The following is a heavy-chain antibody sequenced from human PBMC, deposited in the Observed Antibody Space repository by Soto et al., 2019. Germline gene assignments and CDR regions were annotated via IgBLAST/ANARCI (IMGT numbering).Heavy chain of an antibody. Sequence: ASVKVSCKASGYTFTGYYMHWVRQAPGQGLEWMGWINPNSGGTNYAQKFQGRVTMTRDTSISTAYMELSRLRSDDTAVYYCARQILVGYYYCYGMDVWGQGTTVTVSS. J-gene: IGHJ6*02. CDR2: INPNSGGT. D-gene: IGHD2-15*01. CDR3: ARQILVGYYYCYGMDV. CDR1: GYTFTGYY. V-gene: IGHV1-2*02.